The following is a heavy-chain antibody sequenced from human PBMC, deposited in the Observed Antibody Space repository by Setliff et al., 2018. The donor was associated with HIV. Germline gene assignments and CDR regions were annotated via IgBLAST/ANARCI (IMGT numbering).Heavy chain of an antibody. CDR1: GFTFSNAW. CDR2: ISGSGSTI. CDR3: ARERCSSTSCYVIDY. V-gene: IGHV3-48*04. J-gene: IGHJ4*02. Sequence: GGSLRLSCAASGFTFSNAWMNWVRLAPGKGLEWVSYISGSGSTIYYADSVKGRFTISRDNAKNSLYLQMTSLRAEDTAVYYCARERCSSTSCYVIDYWGQGTLVTVSS. D-gene: IGHD2-2*01.